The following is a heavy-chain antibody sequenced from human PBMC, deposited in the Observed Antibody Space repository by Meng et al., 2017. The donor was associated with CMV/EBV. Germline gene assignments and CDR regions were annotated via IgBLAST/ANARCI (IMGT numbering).Heavy chain of an antibody. CDR2: IYYSGST. CDR3: ARGISFNFGVVTLYYYYGMDV. CDR1: GGSISSGDYY. V-gene: IGHV4-30-4*08. Sequence: LRLSCTVSGGSISSGDYYWSWIRQPPGKGLVWIGYIYYSGSTYYNPSLKSRVTISVDTSKNQFSLRLSSVTAADTAVYYCARGISFNFGVVTLYYYYGMDVWGQGTTVTVSS. J-gene: IGHJ6*02. D-gene: IGHD3-3*01.